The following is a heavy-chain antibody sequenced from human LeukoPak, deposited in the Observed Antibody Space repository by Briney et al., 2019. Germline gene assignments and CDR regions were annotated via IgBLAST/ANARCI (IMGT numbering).Heavy chain of an antibody. CDR1: GYSFTSYW. J-gene: IGHJ6*03. CDR3: ARHRGSNYVYYYYMDV. D-gene: IGHD4-11*01. Sequence: GESLKISCKGSGYSFTSYWIGWVRQMPGKGLEWMGIIYPGDSDTRYSPSFQGQVTISADKSISTAYLQWSSLKASDTAMYYCARHRGSNYVYYYYMDVWGKGTTVTVSS. V-gene: IGHV5-51*01. CDR2: IYPGDSDT.